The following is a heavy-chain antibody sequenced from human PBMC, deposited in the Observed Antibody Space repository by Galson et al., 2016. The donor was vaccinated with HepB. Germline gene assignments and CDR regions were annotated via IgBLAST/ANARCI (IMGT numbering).Heavy chain of an antibody. CDR1: GFTFSSYA. V-gene: IGHV3-7*01. CDR3: ARDPMRFAFDL. CDR2: INPDGSQT. Sequence: SLRLSCAASGFTFSSYAMHWVRQPPGKGPEWVANINPDGSQTYYVDSVKGRFNISKDNAKNSLYLRMNSLRADDTAVYYCARDPMRFAFDLWGQGTMVTVSS. J-gene: IGHJ3*01.